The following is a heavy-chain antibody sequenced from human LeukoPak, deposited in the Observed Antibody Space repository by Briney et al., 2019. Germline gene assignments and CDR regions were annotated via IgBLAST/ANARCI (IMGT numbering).Heavy chain of an antibody. Sequence: GASVKVSCKASGYTFTSYDINWVRQATGQGLEWMGWMNPNGGNTDYAQKFQGRVTMTRNTSISTAYMELSSLRSEDTAVYYCARGGFGELLFDYYYYYMDVWGKGTTITISS. D-gene: IGHD3-10*01. J-gene: IGHJ6*03. V-gene: IGHV1-8*01. CDR2: MNPNGGNT. CDR3: ARGGFGELLFDYYYYYMDV. CDR1: GYTFTSYD.